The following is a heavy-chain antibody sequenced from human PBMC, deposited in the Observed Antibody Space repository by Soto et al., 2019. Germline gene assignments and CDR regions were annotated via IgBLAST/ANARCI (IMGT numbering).Heavy chain of an antibody. J-gene: IGHJ5*02. CDR2: IYYSGST. Sequence: KTSETLSLTCTVSGGSISSGDYYWSWIRQPPGKGLEWIGYIYYSGSTYYNPSLKSRVTISVDTSKSQFSLKLSSVTAADTAVYYCARGTYDILTGYYQPYNWFDPWGQGTLVTVSS. CDR1: GGSISSGDYY. D-gene: IGHD3-9*01. CDR3: ARGTYDILTGYYQPYNWFDP. V-gene: IGHV4-30-4*01.